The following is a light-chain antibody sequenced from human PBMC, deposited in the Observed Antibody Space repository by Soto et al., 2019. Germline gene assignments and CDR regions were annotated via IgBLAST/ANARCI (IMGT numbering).Light chain of an antibody. CDR2: DVD. Sequence: QSALTQPTSVSGSPGQSSTISCTGVSSDIGGYNHVSWYQQHPGKVPRLIIYDVDNRPLGVSNRFSGSQSGNMASLTISGLQAEDEADYYCCAYTARTTLSWVFGGGTKLTVL. CDR1: SSDIGGYNH. V-gene: IGLV2-14*03. J-gene: IGLJ3*02. CDR3: CAYTARTTLSWV.